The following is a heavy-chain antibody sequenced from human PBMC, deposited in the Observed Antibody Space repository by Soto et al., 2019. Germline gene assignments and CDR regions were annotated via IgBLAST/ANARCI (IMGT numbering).Heavy chain of an antibody. CDR3: ARDRGPSGAFDI. D-gene: IGHD3-10*01. Sequence: QVQLQESGPGLVKPSQTLSLTCTVSGGSISSGGYYWSWIRQHPGKGLEWIGYIYYSGSTYYNPSLKRLXXIXVXXSKNQCSLKLSSVTAADTAVYYCARDRGPSGAFDIWGQGTMVTVSS. V-gene: IGHV4-31*01. J-gene: IGHJ3*02. CDR2: IYYSGST. CDR1: GGSISSGGYY.